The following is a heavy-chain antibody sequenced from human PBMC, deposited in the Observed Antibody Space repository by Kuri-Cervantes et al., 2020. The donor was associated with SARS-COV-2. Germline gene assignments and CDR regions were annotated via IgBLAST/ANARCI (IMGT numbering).Heavy chain of an antibody. CDR3: ARVTVGATWLSDAFVI. CDR2: ISYDGSNK. J-gene: IGHJ3*02. CDR1: GFTFSSYA. D-gene: IGHD1-26*01. Sequence: GESLKISCAASGFTFSSYAMHWVRQAPGKGLEWVAVISYDGSNKYYADSVKGRFTISRDNSKNTLYLQMNSLRAEDTDVYYCARVTVGATWLSDAFVIWGQGTMVTVSS. V-gene: IGHV3-30-3*01.